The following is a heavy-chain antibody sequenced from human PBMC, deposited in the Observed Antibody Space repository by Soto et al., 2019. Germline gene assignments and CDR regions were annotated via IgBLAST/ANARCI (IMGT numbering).Heavy chain of an antibody. V-gene: IGHV1-3*05. D-gene: IGHD3-22*01. CDR3: AKAGDDTSPSTDY. CDR1: GYIFSDYA. Sequence: QVQLVQSGAEERKPGASVKVSCKASGYIFSDYAFHWVRQAPGQRPEWVGWINAGNGNTKYLQKLKGRVTITRDTSARTAYMELTCLRSGDTAVYYCAKAGDDTSPSTDYWGQGTLVTVSS. CDR2: INAGNGNT. J-gene: IGHJ4*02.